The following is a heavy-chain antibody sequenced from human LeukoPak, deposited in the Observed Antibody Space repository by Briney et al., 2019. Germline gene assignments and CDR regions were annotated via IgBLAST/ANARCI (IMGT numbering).Heavy chain of an antibody. D-gene: IGHD1-26*01. CDR1: GFTFSSYW. V-gene: IGHV3-7*01. J-gene: IGHJ4*02. Sequence: GGSLRLSCVASGFTFSSYWMSWVRQAPGKGLEWVANIKQDGSEKYYVDSVKGRFTISRDNAKNSLYLQMNSLRAEDTAVYYCAREPYSGSYSDYWGQGTLVTVSS. CDR2: IKQDGSEK. CDR3: AREPYSGSYSDY.